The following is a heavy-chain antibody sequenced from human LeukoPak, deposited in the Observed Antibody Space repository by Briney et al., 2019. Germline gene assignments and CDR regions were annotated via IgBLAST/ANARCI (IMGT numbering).Heavy chain of an antibody. CDR1: GGTFSSYA. CDR2: IIPIFGTA. D-gene: IGHD3-10*01. J-gene: IGHJ5*02. CDR3: ALTYYYGSVWFDP. V-gene: IGHV1-69*05. Sequence: SVKVSCKASGGTFSSYAISWVRQAPGQGLEWIGRIIPIFGTATYAQKFQGRVTITTDESTSTAYMELSSLRSEDTAVYYCALTYYYGSVWFDPWGQGTLVTVSS.